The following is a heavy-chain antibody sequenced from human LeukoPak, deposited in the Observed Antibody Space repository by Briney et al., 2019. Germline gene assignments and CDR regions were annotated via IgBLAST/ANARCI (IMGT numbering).Heavy chain of an antibody. J-gene: IGHJ3*02. CDR1: GFTFSSYA. CDR2: IKEDGSQK. CDR3: ARDGGGYSNSWYYAFDI. Sequence: GGSLRLSCAASGFTFSSYAMSWVRQAPGKGLEWVSNIKEDGSQKSYVDSVKGRFTISRDNAKNSLYLQMNSLRAEDTAVYYCARDGGGYSNSWYYAFDIWGQGTMVTVSS. V-gene: IGHV3-7*04. D-gene: IGHD6-13*01.